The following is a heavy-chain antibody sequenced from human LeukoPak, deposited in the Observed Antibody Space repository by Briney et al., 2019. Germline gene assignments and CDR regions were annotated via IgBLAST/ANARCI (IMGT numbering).Heavy chain of an antibody. D-gene: IGHD2-2*01. J-gene: IGHJ4*02. CDR3: AKQSSTSCYADADY. CDR1: GFTFSDHY. V-gene: IGHV3-72*01. Sequence: GGSLRLSCAASGFTFSDHYIDWVRQAPGKGLQWVGRSRNKANSYTTEYAASVKGRFIISRDDSESSLYLQMNSLRAEDTAVYYCAKQSSTSCYADADYWGQGTLVTVSS. CDR2: SRNKANSYTT.